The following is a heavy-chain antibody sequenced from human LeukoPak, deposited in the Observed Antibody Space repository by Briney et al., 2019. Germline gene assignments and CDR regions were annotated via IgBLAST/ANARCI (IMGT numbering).Heavy chain of an antibody. CDR3: ARETDHPGDYYMDV. D-gene: IGHD1-14*01. CDR2: ITGSSDTI. J-gene: IGHJ6*03. Sequence: GGSLRLSCAASGFTFSPYSMNWARRAPGKGLEWVSYITGSSDTIHYADSVKGRFTISRDNAKNSLYLQMNSLRAEDTAVYYCARETDHPGDYYMDVWGKGTTVTVSS. CDR1: GFTFSPYS. V-gene: IGHV3-48*01.